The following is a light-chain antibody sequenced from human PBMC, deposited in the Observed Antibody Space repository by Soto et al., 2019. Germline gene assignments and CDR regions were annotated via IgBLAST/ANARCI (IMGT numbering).Light chain of an antibody. CDR1: QSIRSY. J-gene: IGKJ2*01. CDR2: RAS. V-gene: IGKV1-39*01. Sequence: DIQMTQSPSSLSASVGDRVTITCRASQSIRSYLNWYHQKPGKTPQLLIYRASNLQHGASSRFTGSVSGTHFTLTISSLQPEDFATYYCQQSYTTPYTFGQGTKLEIK. CDR3: QQSYTTPYT.